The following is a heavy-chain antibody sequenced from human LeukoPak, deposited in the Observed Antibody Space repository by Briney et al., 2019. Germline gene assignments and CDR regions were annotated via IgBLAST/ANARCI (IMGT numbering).Heavy chain of an antibody. CDR1: GFTFSSYV. CDR3: AKDPMATINRPTDFDY. J-gene: IGHJ4*02. V-gene: IGHV3-30*18. Sequence: QSGGSLRLSCAASGFTFSSYVMHWVRQAPGKGLEWVAVISYDGSNKYYADSVKGRFTISRDNSKNTLYLQMNSLRAEDTAVYYCAKDPMATINRPTDFDYWGQGTLVTVSS. D-gene: IGHD5-24*01. CDR2: ISYDGSNK.